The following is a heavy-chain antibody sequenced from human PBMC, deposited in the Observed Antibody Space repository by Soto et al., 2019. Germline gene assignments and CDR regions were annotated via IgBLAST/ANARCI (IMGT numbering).Heavy chain of an antibody. D-gene: IGHD5-12*01. J-gene: IGHJ4*02. CDR1: GYTFTSYG. CDR2: ISAYNGNT. CDR3: ARGDSGYVNRPFDY. Sequence: ASVKVSCKASGYTFTSYGISWVRQAPGQGLEWMGWISAYNGNTNYAQKLQGRVTMTTDASTSTAYVELRSLRSDDTAVYYCARGDSGYVNRPFDYWGQGTLVTVSS. V-gene: IGHV1-18*01.